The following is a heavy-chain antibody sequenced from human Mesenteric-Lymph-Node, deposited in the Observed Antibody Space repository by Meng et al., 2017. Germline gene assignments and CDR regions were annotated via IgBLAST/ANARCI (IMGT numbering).Heavy chain of an antibody. CDR3: AAFYYESSGYFRADY. Sequence: QVQRVQSGAEGKKPGAAVKVTCKASGYTFTGYDIHWVRQAPGQGLEWMGRINLNSGGTNYAQKFQGRVTMTWDTSISAAQMELSSLRSDDTAVYYCAAFYYESSGYFRADYWGQGILVTVSS. CDR1: GYTFTGYD. V-gene: IGHV1-2*06. D-gene: IGHD3-22*01. J-gene: IGHJ4*02. CDR2: INLNSGGT.